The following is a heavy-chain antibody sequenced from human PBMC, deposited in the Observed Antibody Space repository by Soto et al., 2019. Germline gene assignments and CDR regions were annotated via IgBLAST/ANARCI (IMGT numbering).Heavy chain of an antibody. CDR1: GGSFTSNNW. Sequence: SETLSLTCAVSGGSFTSNNWWTWVRQPPGQGLEWIGEIYRTGSTNCNPSLKSRVTISLDKSENQFSLKVTSLTAADTAVYYCASRDPGTSVDYWGQGTLVTVSS. CDR3: ASRDPGTSVDY. V-gene: IGHV4-4*02. J-gene: IGHJ4*02. D-gene: IGHD1-7*01. CDR2: IYRTGST.